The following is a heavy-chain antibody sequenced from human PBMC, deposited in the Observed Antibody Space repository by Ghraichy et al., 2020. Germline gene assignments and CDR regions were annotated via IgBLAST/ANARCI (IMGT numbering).Heavy chain of an antibody. CDR3: ARAKLTIFGVVGGVWYFDY. J-gene: IGHJ4*02. CDR1: GGSISSSNW. V-gene: IGHV4-4*02. D-gene: IGHD3-3*01. CDR2: IYHSGST. Sequence: SLTCAVSGGSISSSNWWSWVRQPPGKGLEWIGEIYHSGSTNYNPSLKSRVTISVDKSKNQFSLKLSSVTAADTAVYYCARAKLTIFGVVGGVWYFDYWGQGTLVTVSS.